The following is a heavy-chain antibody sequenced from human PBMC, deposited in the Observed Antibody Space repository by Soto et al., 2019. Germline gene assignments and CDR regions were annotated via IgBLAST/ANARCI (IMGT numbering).Heavy chain of an antibody. J-gene: IGHJ3*02. V-gene: IGHV3-72*01. D-gene: IGHD6-13*01. Sequence: GGSLRLSCAASGFTFSDHYMDWVRQAPGKGLEWVGRTRNKANSYTTEYAASVKGRFTISRDDSKNSLYLQMNSLKTEDTAVYYCARGATSGQQRDKAFDIWGQGTMVNVSS. CDR1: GFTFSDHY. CDR3: ARGATSGQQRDKAFDI. CDR2: TRNKANSYTT.